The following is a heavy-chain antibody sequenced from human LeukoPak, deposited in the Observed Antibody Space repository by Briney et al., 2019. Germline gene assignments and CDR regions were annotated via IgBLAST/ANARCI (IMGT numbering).Heavy chain of an antibody. Sequence: GESLKISCKGSGYSFTSYWIGWVRQMPGKGLEWMGIIYPGDSDTRYSPSFQGQVTISADKSISTAYLQWSSLKASDTAMHYCARQGSSGYYYDYFDYWGQGTLVTVSS. CDR1: GYSFTSYW. CDR2: IYPGDSDT. D-gene: IGHD3-22*01. V-gene: IGHV5-51*01. J-gene: IGHJ4*02. CDR3: ARQGSSGYYYDYFDY.